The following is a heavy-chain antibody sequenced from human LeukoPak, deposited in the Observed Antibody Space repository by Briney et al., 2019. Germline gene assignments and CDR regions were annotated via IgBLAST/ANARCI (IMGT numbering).Heavy chain of an antibody. J-gene: IGHJ6*03. CDR1: GGSISSYY. D-gene: IGHD3-9*01. Sequence: SETLSLTCTVSGGSISSYYWSWIRQPPGKGLEWIGYIYYSGSTNYNPSLKSRVTISVDTSKNQFSLKLSSVTAADTAVYYCARRYFDWAHYYYYYMDVWGKGTTVTISS. CDR2: IYYSGST. V-gene: IGHV4-59*12. CDR3: ARRYFDWAHYYYYYMDV.